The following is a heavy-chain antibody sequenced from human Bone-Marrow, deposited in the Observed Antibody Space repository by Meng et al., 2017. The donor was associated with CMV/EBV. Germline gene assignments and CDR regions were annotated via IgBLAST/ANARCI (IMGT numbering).Heavy chain of an antibody. CDR1: GFTFSNYA. CDR3: AKDRGPTH. CDR2: ISVSGENT. J-gene: IGHJ1*01. D-gene: IGHD3-10*01. Sequence: SLRLSCAASGFTFSNYAMSWVRQAPGKGLEWVSGISVSGENTYYADSVKGRFTISRDNSENTVYLQMNSLRAEDTAVYYCAKDRGPTHWGLGTLVTVSS. V-gene: IGHV3-23*01.